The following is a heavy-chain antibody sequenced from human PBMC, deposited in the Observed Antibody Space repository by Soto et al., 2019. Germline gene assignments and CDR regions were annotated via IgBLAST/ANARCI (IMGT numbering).Heavy chain of an antibody. Sequence: QVQLVESGGGVVQPGRSLRLSCEVSGFTFSSYGMHWVRQAPGKGLEWVAVISYDGSNKYYADSVKGRFTISRDNSXXTLYLQMNSLRAEDTAVYYCAKGTSVAGTTYLLDYWGQGTLVTVSS. CDR1: GFTFSSYG. CDR2: ISYDGSNK. V-gene: IGHV3-30*18. D-gene: IGHD6-19*01. CDR3: AKGTSVAGTTYLLDY. J-gene: IGHJ4*02.